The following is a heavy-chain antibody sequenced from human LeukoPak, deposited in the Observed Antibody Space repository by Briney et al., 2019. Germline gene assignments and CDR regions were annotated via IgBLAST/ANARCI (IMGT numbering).Heavy chain of an antibody. V-gene: IGHV4-4*07. Sequence: SETLSLTCTVSGDSFNNYYWSWIRQPAGKGLEWIGQIYNSENTNYNPSLKSRVSMSVDTSKNQFSLELSSVTAADTAVYYCAREGYYYDSSGYPRAFDIWGQGTMVTVSS. CDR2: IYNSENT. J-gene: IGHJ3*02. D-gene: IGHD3-22*01. CDR3: AREGYYYDSSGYPRAFDI. CDR1: GDSFNNYY.